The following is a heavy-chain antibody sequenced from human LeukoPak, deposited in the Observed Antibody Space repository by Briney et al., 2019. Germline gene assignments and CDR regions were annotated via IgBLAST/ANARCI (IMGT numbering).Heavy chain of an antibody. CDR1: GGSISSGSYY. CDR2: IYTSGST. CDR3: AREYCSSTSCYFDF. Sequence: SETLSLTCTVSGGSISSGSYYWSWIRQPAGKGLEWIGRIYTSGSTNYSPSLKSRVTISVDTSKNQFSLKLSSVTTADTAVYFCAREYCSSTSCYFDFWGQGTLVTVSS. V-gene: IGHV4-61*02. J-gene: IGHJ4*02. D-gene: IGHD2-2*01.